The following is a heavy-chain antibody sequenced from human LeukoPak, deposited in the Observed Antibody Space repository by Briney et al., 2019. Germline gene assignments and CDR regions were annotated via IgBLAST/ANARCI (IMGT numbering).Heavy chain of an antibody. D-gene: IGHD5-18*01. Sequence: PGGSLRLSCAASGFTFSSYAMSWVRQAPGKGLEWVSAISGSGGSTYYADSVKGRFTISRDNSKNTLYLQMNSLRAEDTAVYYCAKPKRGYSYGSAGYWGQGTLVTVSS. CDR2: ISGSGGST. V-gene: IGHV3-23*01. J-gene: IGHJ4*02. CDR1: GFTFSSYA. CDR3: AKPKRGYSYGSAGY.